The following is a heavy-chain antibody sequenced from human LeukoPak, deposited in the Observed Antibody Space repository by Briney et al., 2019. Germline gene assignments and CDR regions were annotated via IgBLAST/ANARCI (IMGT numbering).Heavy chain of an antibody. V-gene: IGHV3-30*04. CDR1: GFTFSSYA. CDR2: ISYDGSNK. Sequence: PGGSLRLSCAASGFTFSSYAMHWVRQAPGKGLEWVAVISYDGSNKYYADSVKGRFTISRDNSKNTLYLQMNSLRAEDTAVYYCAREQLAVTRSTSWFDPWGQGTLVTVSS. D-gene: IGHD4-17*01. J-gene: IGHJ5*02. CDR3: AREQLAVTRSTSWFDP.